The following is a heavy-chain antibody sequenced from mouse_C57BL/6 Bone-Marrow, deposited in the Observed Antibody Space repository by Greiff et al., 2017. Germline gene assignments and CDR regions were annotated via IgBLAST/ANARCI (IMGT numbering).Heavy chain of an antibody. J-gene: IGHJ4*01. CDR2: IDPEDGDT. Sequence: VQLQQSGAELVRPGASVKLSCTASGFNIKDYYMHWVKQRPEQGLEWIGRIDPEDGDTEYAPKFQGKATMTADTSSNTAYLQLSSLTSEDTAVYYCTTTTVDYYAMDYWGQGTSVTVSS. CDR3: TTTTVDYYAMDY. CDR1: GFNIKDYY. V-gene: IGHV14-1*01. D-gene: IGHD1-1*01.